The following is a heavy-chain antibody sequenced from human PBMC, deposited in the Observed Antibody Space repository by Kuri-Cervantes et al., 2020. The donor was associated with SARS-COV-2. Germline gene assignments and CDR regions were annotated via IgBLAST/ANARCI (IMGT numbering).Heavy chain of an antibody. D-gene: IGHD3-3*01. CDR1: GFTFSSYG. J-gene: IGHJ3*02. Sequence: GESLKISCAASGFTFSSYGMHWVRQAPGKGLEWVALIRYDGSNKYYADSVKGRFTISRDNSKNTLYLQMNSLRAEDTAVYYCARTKSGYYFSAFDIWGQGTMVTVSS. CDR2: IRYDGSNK. V-gene: IGHV3-30*02. CDR3: ARTKSGYYFSAFDI.